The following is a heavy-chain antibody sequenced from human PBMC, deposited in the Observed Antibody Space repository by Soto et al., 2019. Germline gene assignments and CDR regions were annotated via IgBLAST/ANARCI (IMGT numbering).Heavy chain of an antibody. J-gene: IGHJ4*02. D-gene: IGHD2-2*01. CDR3: ARDQSTSCFDY. V-gene: IGHV3-30*04. CDR1: GFTFSSYA. Sequence: GGSLRLSCAASGFTFSSYAMHWVRQAPGKGLEWVAVISDDGSNKYYADSVKGRFTISRDNSKNTLYLQMNSLRAEDSDVYYCARDQSTSCFDYWGQGTLVTVSS. CDR2: ISDDGSNK.